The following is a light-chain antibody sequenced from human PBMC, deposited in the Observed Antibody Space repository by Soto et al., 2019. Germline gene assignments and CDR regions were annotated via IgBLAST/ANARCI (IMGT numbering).Light chain of an antibody. J-gene: IGKJ2*01. V-gene: IGKV1-39*01. CDR2: AAS. CDR3: QQSHRTPRT. Sequence: DIQMTQSPSSLSASVGDRVTITCRASQSISTYLNWYKQKPGKAPKLLIYAASSLQSGVPSRFSGSGSGTDFTLTISSLQPEDFATYYCQQSHRTPRTFGQGTRLEIK. CDR1: QSISTY.